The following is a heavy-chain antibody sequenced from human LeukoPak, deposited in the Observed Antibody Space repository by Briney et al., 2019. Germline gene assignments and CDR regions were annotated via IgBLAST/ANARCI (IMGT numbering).Heavy chain of an antibody. V-gene: IGHV3-48*04. CDR3: ARDSAYGSGSPGLQ. D-gene: IGHD3-10*01. Sequence: PGGSLSLSCATSGFTFGSYTMNWVRQAPGKGLEWVSSISRGSTSMYYADSVKGRFTISRDDALNSLYLQMHSLRAEDTAVYYCARDSAYGSGSPGLQWGQGTLVTVSS. J-gene: IGHJ4*02. CDR1: GFTFGSYT. CDR2: ISRGSTSM.